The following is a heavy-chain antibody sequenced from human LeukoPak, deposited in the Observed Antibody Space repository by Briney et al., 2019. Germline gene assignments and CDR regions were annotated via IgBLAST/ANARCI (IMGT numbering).Heavy chain of an antibody. V-gene: IGHV3-21*06. D-gene: IGHD3-22*01. J-gene: IGHJ4*02. CDR2: ISSSGTYI. CDR3: ARDDYDSSGYYYAGYFDY. Sequence: GGSLRLSCAASGFTFSSYTMNWVRQTPGKGLEWVSSISSSGTYIYYADSLKDRFTISRDNAKNSLYLQMNSLRDEDTAVYYCARDDYDSSGYYYAGYFDYWGQGTLVTVSS. CDR1: GFTFSSYT.